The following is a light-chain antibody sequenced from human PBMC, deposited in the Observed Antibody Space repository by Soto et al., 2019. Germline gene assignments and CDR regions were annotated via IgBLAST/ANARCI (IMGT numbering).Light chain of an antibody. CDR1: QSISSW. CDR3: QQYNSYPCT. CDR2: DAS. Sequence: DIQMPQSPSTLSASVGDRVTITCRASQSISSWLAWYQQKPGKAPKLLIYDASSLESGVPSRFSGSGSGTEFTLTISSLQPDDFATYYDQQYNSYPCTFGQGTKLEIK. V-gene: IGKV1-5*01. J-gene: IGKJ2*02.